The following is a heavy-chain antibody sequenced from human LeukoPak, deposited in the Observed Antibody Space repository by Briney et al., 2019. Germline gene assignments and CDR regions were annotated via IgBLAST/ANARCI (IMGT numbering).Heavy chain of an antibody. Sequence: GGSLRLSCAASGFTFSSYNMNWVRQAPGKGLEWVSSISSSSSYIYYADSVRGRFTISRDNAKNSLYLQMNSLRAEDTALYYCARGTLKAAATDFDYWGQGTLVTVSS. D-gene: IGHD6-13*01. CDR3: ARGTLKAAATDFDY. V-gene: IGHV3-21*04. CDR1: GFTFSSYN. J-gene: IGHJ4*02. CDR2: ISSSSSYI.